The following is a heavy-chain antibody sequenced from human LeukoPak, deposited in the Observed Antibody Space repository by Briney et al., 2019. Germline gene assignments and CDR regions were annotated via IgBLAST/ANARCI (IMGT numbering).Heavy chain of an antibody. J-gene: IGHJ3*02. CDR2: INPNSGGT. CDR1: GYTLSDHY. CDR3: ARSRRLGAFRDAFDI. Sequence: GASVKVSWKASGYTLSDHYMNWVRRAPGQGLEWMGWINPNSGGTNYAQKFQGRVTMTRDASISSVYMELSSLRSDDTAVYYCARSRRLGAFRDAFDIWGQGTMVTVSS. D-gene: IGHD1-26*01. V-gene: IGHV1-2*02.